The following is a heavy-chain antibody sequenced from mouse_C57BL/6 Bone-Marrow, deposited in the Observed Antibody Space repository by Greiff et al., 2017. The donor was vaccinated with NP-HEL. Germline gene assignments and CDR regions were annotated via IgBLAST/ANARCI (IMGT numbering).Heavy chain of an antibody. D-gene: IGHD1-1*01. CDR3: ARSSLLYYGSSCDY. J-gene: IGHJ2*01. CDR2: IYPRDGST. V-gene: IGHV1-85*01. CDR1: GYTFTSYD. Sequence: QVQLKESGPELVKPGASVKLSCKASGYTFTSYDINWVKQRPGQGLEWIGWIYPRDGSTKYNEKFKGKATLTVDTSSSTAYMELHSLTSEDSAVYFCARSSLLYYGSSCDYWGQGTTLTVSS.